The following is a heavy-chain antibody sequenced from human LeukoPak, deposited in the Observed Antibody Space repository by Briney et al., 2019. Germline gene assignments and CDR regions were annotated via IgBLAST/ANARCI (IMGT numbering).Heavy chain of an antibody. J-gene: IGHJ4*02. CDR2: INPSGGRT. CDR1: GGTFTSYY. CDR3: ARGYGSGEQFHFDY. V-gene: IGHV1-46*01. D-gene: IGHD3-10*01. Sequence: ASVKVSCKASGGTFTSYYMHWVRQAPGQGLEWMGIINPSGGRTSYAQKFQGRVTMTRDTSTSTVYMELSLRSEDTAVYFCARGYGSGEQFHFDYWGQGTLVTVSS.